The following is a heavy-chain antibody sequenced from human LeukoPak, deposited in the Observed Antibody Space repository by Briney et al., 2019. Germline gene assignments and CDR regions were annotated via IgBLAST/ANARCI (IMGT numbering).Heavy chain of an antibody. D-gene: IGHD3-3*01. CDR1: GGSISSSSYY. CDR2: IYYSGST. CDR3: ARVFGDFWSGWYYYYMDV. V-gene: IGHV4-39*07. J-gene: IGHJ6*03. Sequence: NSSETLSLTCTVSGGSISSSSYYWGWIRQPPGKGLEWIGSIYYSGSTYYNPSLKSRVTISVDTSKNQFSLKLSSVTAADTAVYYCARVFGDFWSGWYYYYMDVWGKGPRSPSP.